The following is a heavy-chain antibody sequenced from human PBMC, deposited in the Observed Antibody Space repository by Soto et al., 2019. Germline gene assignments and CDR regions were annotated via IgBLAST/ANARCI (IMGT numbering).Heavy chain of an antibody. D-gene: IGHD3-16*01. Sequence: QVQLQESGPGLVKPSETLSLTCAVSGECIVTSYWSWVRHPPGKGLEWIGYRHTNGVSNYNPSLRSRATISLDTSQNQVSQKLTSVTAADTAVYFWARDNYGDGMDVWGQGTTVVVSS. V-gene: IGHV4-4*08. J-gene: IGHJ6*02. CDR2: RHTNGVS. CDR3: ARDNYGDGMDV. CDR1: GECIVTSY.